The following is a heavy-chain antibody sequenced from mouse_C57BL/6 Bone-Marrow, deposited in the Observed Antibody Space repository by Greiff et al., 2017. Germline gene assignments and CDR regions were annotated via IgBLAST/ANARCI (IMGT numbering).Heavy chain of an antibody. CDR2: FHPYNDDT. CDR3: GKGGNYGGYYFDY. CDR1: GYTFTTYP. J-gene: IGHJ2*01. V-gene: IGHV1-47*01. Sequence: VQLQQSGAELVKPGASVKMSCKASGYTFTTYPIEWMKQNHGKSLEWIGNFHPYNDDTNYNEKFKGKATFTVEKSSSTGYLELSRLTSDDSAVDYGGKGGNYGGYYFDYWGQGTTLTVSS. D-gene: IGHD2-1*01.